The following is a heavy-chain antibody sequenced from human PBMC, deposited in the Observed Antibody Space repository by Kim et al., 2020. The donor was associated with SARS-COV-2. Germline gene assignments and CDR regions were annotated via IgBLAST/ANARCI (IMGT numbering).Heavy chain of an antibody. CDR1: GFTFTSYW. Sequence: GGSLRLSCAASGFTFTSYWMHWVRQAPGKGLVGVSRINSDGSSTSYADSVKGRFTISRDNAKNTLYLQMNSLRAEDTAVYYCVRGATRGYWGQGTLGTVS. D-gene: IGHD2-2*01. CDR2: INSDGSST. J-gene: IGHJ4*02. V-gene: IGHV3-74*01. CDR3: VRGATRGY.